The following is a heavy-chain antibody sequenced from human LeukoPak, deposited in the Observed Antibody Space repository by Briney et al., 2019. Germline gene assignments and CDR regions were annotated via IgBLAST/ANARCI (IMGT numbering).Heavy chain of an antibody. V-gene: IGHV3-23*01. CDR2: ISGSGGST. CDR1: GFTFSSYA. D-gene: IGHD3-3*01. Sequence: VGSLRLSCAASGFTFSSYAMSWVRQAPGKGLEWVSAISGSGGSTYYADSVKGRFTISRDNSKNTLYLQMNSLRAEDTAVYYCAKGSRITIFPPFDPWGQGTLVTVSS. CDR3: AKGSRITIFPPFDP. J-gene: IGHJ5*02.